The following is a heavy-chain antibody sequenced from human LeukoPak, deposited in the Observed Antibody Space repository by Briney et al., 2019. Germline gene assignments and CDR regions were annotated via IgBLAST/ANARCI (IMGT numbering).Heavy chain of an antibody. CDR1: GGSISSCY. CDR2: IYYSGST. D-gene: IGHD3-22*01. J-gene: IGHJ4*02. V-gene: IGHV4-59*01. CDR3: ARVSPDNYYDSSGYYYGFDY. Sequence: SETLSLTCTVSGGSISSCYWSWIRQPPGKGLEWIGYIYYSGSTNYNPSLKSRVTISVDTSKNQFSLKLSSVTAADTAVYYCARVSPDNYYDSSGYYYGFDYWGQGTLVTVSS.